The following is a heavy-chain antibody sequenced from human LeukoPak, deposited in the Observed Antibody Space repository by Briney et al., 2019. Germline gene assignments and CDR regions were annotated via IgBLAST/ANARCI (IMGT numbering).Heavy chain of an antibody. Sequence: SETLSLTCTVSGGSISSGSYYWSWIRQPAGKGLEWIGRIYTSGSTNYNPSLKSRVTISVDTSKNQFSLKLSSVTAADTAVYYCARLPIVVVPSTSFDIWGQGTMVTVSS. J-gene: IGHJ3*02. V-gene: IGHV4-61*02. CDR3: ARLPIVVVPSTSFDI. CDR2: IYTSGST. CDR1: GGSISSGSYY. D-gene: IGHD2-2*01.